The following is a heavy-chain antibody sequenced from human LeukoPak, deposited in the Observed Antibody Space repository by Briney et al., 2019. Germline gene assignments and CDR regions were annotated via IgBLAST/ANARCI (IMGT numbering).Heavy chain of an antibody. J-gene: IGHJ6*03. D-gene: IGHD3-22*01. CDR2: IYYSGTT. CDR3: ARQLSGYRINYMDV. Sequence: PSETLSLTCTVSGGSISSSTYYWGWIRQSPGKGLEWIGSIYYSGTTYYNPSLKSRVTISVDTSKNQFSLRLSSVTAADTAVYYCARQLSGYRINYMDVWGKGTTVTVSS. V-gene: IGHV4-39*01. CDR1: GGSISSSTYY.